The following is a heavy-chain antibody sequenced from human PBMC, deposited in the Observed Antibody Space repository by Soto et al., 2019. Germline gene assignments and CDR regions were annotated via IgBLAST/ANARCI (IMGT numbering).Heavy chain of an antibody. CDR1: GFIFSSYS. CDR3: ATIAAAGNTYYFYGMDG. Sequence: PGGSLRLSCAASGFIFSSYSMNWVRQAPGKGLEWVSSISSSSSYIYYADSVKGRFTISRDNAKNSLYLQMNSTRAEDTAVYYCATIAAAGNTYYFYGMDGWGQGTTVTVSS. CDR2: ISSSSSYI. D-gene: IGHD6-13*01. V-gene: IGHV3-21*01. J-gene: IGHJ6*02.